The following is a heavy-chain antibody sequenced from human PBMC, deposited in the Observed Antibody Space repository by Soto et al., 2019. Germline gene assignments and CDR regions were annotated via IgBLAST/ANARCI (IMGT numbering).Heavy chain of an antibody. CDR2: ISWNSGKI. Sequence: EVQLVESGGGLVQPGRSQRLSCAASGFTIDDYAMHWVRRAPGKGLEWVSSISWNSGKIGYADSVKGRFTISRDNAKNFLYLQMNSLRVEDTALYHCVKDKGDDWGQGTLVTVSS. CDR1: GFTIDDYA. CDR3: VKDKGDD. J-gene: IGHJ4*02. V-gene: IGHV3-9*01.